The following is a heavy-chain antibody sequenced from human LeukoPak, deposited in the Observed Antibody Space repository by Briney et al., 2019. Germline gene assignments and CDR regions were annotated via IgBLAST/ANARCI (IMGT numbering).Heavy chain of an antibody. V-gene: IGHV1-69*02. CDR2: IIPILGIA. CDR3: AAGYCSSTSCYGAGDWFDP. CDR1: GGTFSSYT. Sequence: SVKVSRKASGGTFSSYTISWVRQAPGQGLEWMGRIIPILGIANYPQKFQGRVTITADKSTSTAYMELSSLRSEDTAVYYCAAGYCSSTSCYGAGDWFDPWGQGTLVTVSS. D-gene: IGHD2-2*01. J-gene: IGHJ5*02.